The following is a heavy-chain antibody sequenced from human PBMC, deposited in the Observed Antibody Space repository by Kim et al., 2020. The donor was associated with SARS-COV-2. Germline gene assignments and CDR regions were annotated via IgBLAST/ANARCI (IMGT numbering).Heavy chain of an antibody. CDR3: ARGEGDYGGNYYYYGMDV. V-gene: IGHV1-46*01. Sequence: ASVKVSCKASGYTFTSYYMHWVRQAPGQGLEWMGIINPSGGSTSYAQKFQGRVTMTRATSTSTVYMELSSLRSEDTAVYYCARGEGDYGGNYYYYGMDVWGQGTTVTVSS. CDR2: INPSGGST. J-gene: IGHJ6*02. D-gene: IGHD4-17*01. CDR1: GYTFTSYY.